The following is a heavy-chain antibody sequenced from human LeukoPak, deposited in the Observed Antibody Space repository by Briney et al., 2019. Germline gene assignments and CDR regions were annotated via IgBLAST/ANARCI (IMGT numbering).Heavy chain of an antibody. V-gene: IGHV3-30-3*01. J-gene: IGHJ6*02. Sequence: GGSLRLSCAASGFTFSSYAMHWVRQAPGKGLEWVAVISYDGSNKYYADSVKDRFTISRDNSKNTLYLQMNSLRAEDTAVYYCAAVPPHYYYGMDVWGQGTTVTVSS. CDR3: AAVPPHYYYGMDV. D-gene: IGHD2-2*01. CDR1: GFTFSSYA. CDR2: ISYDGSNK.